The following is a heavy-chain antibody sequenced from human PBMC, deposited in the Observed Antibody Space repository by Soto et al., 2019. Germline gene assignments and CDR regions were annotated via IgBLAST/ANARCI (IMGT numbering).Heavy chain of an antibody. Sequence: GGSLRLSCAASGFTFSSYAMSWVRQAPGKGLEWVSAISGSGGSTYYADSVKGRFTISRDNSKNTLYLQMNSLRAEDTAVYYCAKDPDYDFWSGSRGNWFDPWGQGTLVTVSS. CDR3: AKDPDYDFWSGSRGNWFDP. V-gene: IGHV3-23*01. CDR2: ISGSGGST. D-gene: IGHD3-3*01. CDR1: GFTFSSYA. J-gene: IGHJ5*02.